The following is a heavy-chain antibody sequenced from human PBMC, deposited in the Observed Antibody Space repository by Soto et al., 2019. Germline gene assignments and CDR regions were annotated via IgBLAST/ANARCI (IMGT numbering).Heavy chain of an antibody. J-gene: IGHJ5*02. D-gene: IGHD6-19*01. CDR1: GFTFSSYG. CDR3: AKAVASGWYLWWFDP. CDR2: ISYDGSNK. V-gene: IGHV3-30*18. Sequence: QVQLVESGGGVVQPGRSLRLSCAASGFTFSSYGMHWVRQAPGKGLEWVAVISYDGSNKYYADSVKGRFTISRDNSKNTLYLQMNSPRAEDTAVYYCAKAVASGWYLWWFDPWGQGTLVTVSS.